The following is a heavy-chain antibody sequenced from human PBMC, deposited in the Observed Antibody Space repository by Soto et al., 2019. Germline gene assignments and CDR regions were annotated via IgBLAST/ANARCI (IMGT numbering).Heavy chain of an antibody. Sequence: EVQLLESGGGLVQPGGSLRLSCAASGFTFIRYAMTWVRQAPGKGLEWVSAISASGGGTYYADSVKGRFTISRDNSKNPRFLQMNSLRAEDTAVYYWGKEEGGGSSLIDHWGQGTLVTVSS. D-gene: IGHD1-26*01. J-gene: IGHJ4*02. CDR2: ISASGGGT. CDR1: GFTFIRYA. V-gene: IGHV3-23*01. CDR3: GKEEGGGSSLIDH.